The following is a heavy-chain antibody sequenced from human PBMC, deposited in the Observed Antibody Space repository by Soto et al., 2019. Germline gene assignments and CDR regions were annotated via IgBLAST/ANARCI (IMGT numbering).Heavy chain of an antibody. CDR1: GFTFSSYE. J-gene: IGHJ5*02. V-gene: IGHV3-48*03. D-gene: IGHD3-22*01. CDR3: ARVPYYYDSSGTGA. Sequence: VQLVESGGGLVQPGGSLRLSCAASGFTFSSYEMNWVRQAPGKGLEWVSYISSSGSTIYYADSVKGRFTISRDNAKNSLYLQMNSLRAEDTAVYYCARVPYYYDSSGTGAWGQGTLVTVSS. CDR2: ISSSGSTI.